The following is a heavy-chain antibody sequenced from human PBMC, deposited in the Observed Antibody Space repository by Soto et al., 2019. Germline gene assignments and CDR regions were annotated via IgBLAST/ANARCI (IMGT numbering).Heavy chain of an antibody. CDR2: LIGGHYGT. CDR3: AKGKSTGDIDWFDP. D-gene: IGHD3-10*01. V-gene: IGHV3-23*01. CDR1: GFTLQNYA. J-gene: IGHJ5*02. Sequence: PGGSLRLSCTASGFTLQNYAMAWVRQAPGKGLEWVSTLIGGHYGTAYSYSVKGRFTVSRGNSKNCLYLQMNSLGVEDTAMYFCAKGKSTGDIDWFDPWGQGSLVTSPQ.